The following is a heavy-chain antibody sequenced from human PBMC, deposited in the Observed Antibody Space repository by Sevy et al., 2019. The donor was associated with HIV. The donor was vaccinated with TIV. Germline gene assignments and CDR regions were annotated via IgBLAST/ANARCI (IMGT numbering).Heavy chain of an antibody. CDR3: AKDLYYDILTGDATDAFDM. J-gene: IGHJ3*02. CDR1: GFTFIAYD. CDR2: ISYDGGKK. V-gene: IGHV3-30*18. Sequence: GGSLRLSCAVSGFTFIAYDMHWVRQAPGKGLEYMALISYDGGKKYYADSVKGRFTISRDNSENTLYLQMNNLRAEDTAVYYCAKDLYYDILTGDATDAFDMWGQGTMVTVSS. D-gene: IGHD3-9*01.